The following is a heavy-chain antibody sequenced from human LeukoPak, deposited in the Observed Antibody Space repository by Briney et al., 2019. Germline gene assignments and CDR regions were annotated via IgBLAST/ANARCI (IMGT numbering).Heavy chain of an antibody. CDR1: GLTFSSSA. J-gene: IGHJ4*02. V-gene: IGHV3-23*01. D-gene: IGHD2/OR15-2a*01. Sequence: GGSLRLSCAASGLTFSSSAMSWVRQAPGKGLEWVSAISGSGGSTYYADSVKGRFTISRDNSKNTLYLQMNSLRAEDTAVYYCAKVGFYNFDYWGQGTLVTVSS. CDR3: AKVGFYNFDY. CDR2: ISGSGGST.